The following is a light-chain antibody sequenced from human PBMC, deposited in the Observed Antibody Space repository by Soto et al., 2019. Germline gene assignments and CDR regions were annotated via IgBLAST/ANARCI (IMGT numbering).Light chain of an antibody. J-gene: IGLJ2*01. CDR3: QSYDSINPVI. V-gene: IGLV6-57*04. CDR1: SGSIARNY. CDR2: EDN. Sequence: FMLTQPHSVSEAAGKTVTISCTRSSGSIARNYVQWYQQRPGSAPTTLIYEDNERPSGVPDRFSGSIDSSSNSASLTISGLTTEDEADYYCQSYDSINPVIFGGGTKLTVL.